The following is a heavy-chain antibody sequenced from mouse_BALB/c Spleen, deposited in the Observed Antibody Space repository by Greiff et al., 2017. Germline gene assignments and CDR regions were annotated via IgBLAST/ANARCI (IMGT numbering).Heavy chain of an antibody. Sequence: EVKLQESGGGLVQPGGSLKLSCAASGFTFSSYGMSWVRQTPDKRLELVATINSNGGSTYYPDSVKGRFTISRDNAKNTLYLQMSSLKSEDTAMYYCARENYRYDVWFAYWGQGTLVTVSA. CDR1: GFTFSSYG. J-gene: IGHJ3*01. CDR2: INSNGGST. D-gene: IGHD2-14*01. CDR3: ARENYRYDVWFAY. V-gene: IGHV5-6-3*01.